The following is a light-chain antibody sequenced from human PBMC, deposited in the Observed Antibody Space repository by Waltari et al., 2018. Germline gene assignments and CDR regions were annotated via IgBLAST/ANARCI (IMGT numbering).Light chain of an antibody. Sequence: QSVLTQPPSASATPGQRVTISCSGSRSNIGNHHVYRYQQLPGTAPKLLIYRNNQRPSGVPDRFSGSKSGTSASLAISGLRSEDEADYYCAAWDDSLSGRVFGGGTKVTVL. V-gene: IGLV1-47*01. CDR2: RNN. CDR1: RSNIGNHH. J-gene: IGLJ3*02. CDR3: AAWDDSLSGRV.